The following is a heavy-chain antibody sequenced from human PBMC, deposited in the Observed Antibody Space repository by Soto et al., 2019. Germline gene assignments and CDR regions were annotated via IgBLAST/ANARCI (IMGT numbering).Heavy chain of an antibody. J-gene: IGHJ6*02. CDR1: GFTFSSYW. V-gene: IGHV3-7*04. CDR3: ARDRSKRITMIVVVTPAPLYGMDV. Sequence: PGGSLRLSCAASGFTFSSYWMSWVRQAPGKGLEWVANIKQDGSEKYYVDSVKGRFTTSRDNAKNSLYLQMNSLRAEDTAVYYCARDRSKRITMIVVVTPAPLYGMDVWGQGTTVTVSS. D-gene: IGHD3-22*01. CDR2: IKQDGSEK.